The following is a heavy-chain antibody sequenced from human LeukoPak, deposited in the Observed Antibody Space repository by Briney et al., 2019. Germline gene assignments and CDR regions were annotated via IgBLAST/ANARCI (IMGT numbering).Heavy chain of an antibody. J-gene: IGHJ4*02. D-gene: IGHD7-27*01. CDR2: MSPNSGNT. Sequence: ASVKVSCKASGYTFTSYDINWMRQATGQGLEWVGWMSPNSGNTGYAQKFQGRVTMTRDTSTGTAYLELSSLRSGDSAVYYCVRTPPNWGADFWGQGTLVTVSS. CDR3: VRTPPNWGADF. CDR1: GYTFTSYD. V-gene: IGHV1-8*01.